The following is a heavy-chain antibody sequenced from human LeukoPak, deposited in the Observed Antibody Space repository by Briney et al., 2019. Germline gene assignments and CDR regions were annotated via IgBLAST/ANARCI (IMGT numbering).Heavy chain of an antibody. Sequence: GGSLRLSCAASGFTFTTYGMHWVRQVPGKGLEWVTVIWYDGSNKFYSDSVKGRFTISRDNSKNMLYLQMNSLRAEDTAVYYCASSSGWYLSSDYWGQGTLVTVSS. CDR2: IWYDGSNK. CDR1: GFTFTTYG. V-gene: IGHV3-33*01. J-gene: IGHJ4*02. CDR3: ASSSGWYLSSDY. D-gene: IGHD6-19*01.